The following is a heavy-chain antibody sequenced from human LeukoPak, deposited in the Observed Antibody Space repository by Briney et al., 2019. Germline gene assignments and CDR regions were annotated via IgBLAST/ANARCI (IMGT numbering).Heavy chain of an antibody. CDR2: IYYSGRP. J-gene: IGHJ1*01. V-gene: IGHV4-39*01. CDR1: GDSVSRSDSY. Sequence: SETLSLTCTVFGDSVSRSDSYWDWIRQPPGKGLEWIGTIYYSGRPYYSPSLKSRVTISVDTSNNQFSLNLSSVTAADTAMYFCARRRYYDSTGYLNWGQGTLVTVSS. D-gene: IGHD3-22*01. CDR3: ARRRYYDSTGYLN.